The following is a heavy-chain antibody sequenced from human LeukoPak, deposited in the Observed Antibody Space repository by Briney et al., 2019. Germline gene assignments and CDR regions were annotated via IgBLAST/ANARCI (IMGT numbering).Heavy chain of an antibody. Sequence: VSGPTLVKPTQTLTLTCTFSGFSFTTYGVGVGGIRQPPGKALEWLAVVYWNDDKHYSPSLKSRLTIAKDTSKNQVVLTMTNMDPVDTATYYCAHRKINWDFGYWGQGTLVTVSS. V-gene: IGHV2-5*01. D-gene: IGHD1-1*01. J-gene: IGHJ4*02. CDR3: AHRKINWDFGY. CDR2: VYWNDDK. CDR1: GFSFTTYGVG.